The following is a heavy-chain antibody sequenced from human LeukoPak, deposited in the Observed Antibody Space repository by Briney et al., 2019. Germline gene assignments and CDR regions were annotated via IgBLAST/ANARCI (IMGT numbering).Heavy chain of an antibody. J-gene: IGHJ4*02. CDR2: ISGSGGST. V-gene: IGHV3-23*01. Sequence: GGSLRLSCAASGFTFSSYAMSWVRQAPGKGLEWVSTISGSGGSTYYADSVKGRFTISRDNSKNTLYLKMNSPRAEDTAVYYCAKEPHNYYDQPYYFDYWGQGTLVTVSS. CDR3: AKEPHNYYDQPYYFDY. CDR1: GFTFSSYA. D-gene: IGHD3-22*01.